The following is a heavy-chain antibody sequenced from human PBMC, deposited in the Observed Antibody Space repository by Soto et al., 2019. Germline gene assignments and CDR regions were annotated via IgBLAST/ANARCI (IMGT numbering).Heavy chain of an antibody. J-gene: IGHJ4*02. CDR3: ARGSTSWYFDF. CDR1: GFTFNRYW. D-gene: IGHD2-2*01. CDR2: IRKDGSEQ. V-gene: IGHV3-7*01. Sequence: GGSLRLSCAASGFTFNRYWMSWVRQAPGKGLEWVANIRKDGSEQYYVDSVKGRFTVSRDNAKNSLTLQMSGLRAEDTAVYYCARGSTSWYFDFWGQGTLVTVSS.